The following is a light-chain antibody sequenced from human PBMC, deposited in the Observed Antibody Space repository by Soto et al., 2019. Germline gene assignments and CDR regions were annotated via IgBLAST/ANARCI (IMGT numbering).Light chain of an antibody. CDR2: EVS. V-gene: IGLV2-14*01. CDR1: SSDIGSFDY. Sequence: QSALTQPASVSGSPGQSITISCTGSSSDIGSFDYVSWYQQFPGTAPKLIIYEVSRRPSGVPYRFSGSKSGNKASLTISGLQAEDESHYYCTSCTTRDTLLFGGGTKLTV. J-gene: IGLJ2*01. CDR3: TSCTTRDTLL.